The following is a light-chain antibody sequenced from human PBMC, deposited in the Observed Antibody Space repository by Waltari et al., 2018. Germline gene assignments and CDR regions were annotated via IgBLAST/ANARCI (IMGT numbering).Light chain of an antibody. CDR1: SSDVGNSKL. CDR3: CSYAGGRRV. J-gene: IGLJ3*02. CDR2: EGT. Sequence: QSALTQPASVSGSPGQSITISCTGTSSDVGNSKLVSWYQRHPGKAPRLMFYEGTKRPSGVSNRFSGSKSVNTASLTISGLQSEDEADYYCCSYAGGRRVFGGGTKLTVL. V-gene: IGLV2-23*01.